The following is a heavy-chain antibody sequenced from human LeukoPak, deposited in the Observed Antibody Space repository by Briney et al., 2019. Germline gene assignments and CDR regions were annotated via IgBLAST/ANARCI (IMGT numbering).Heavy chain of an antibody. J-gene: IGHJ4*02. CDR2: TSWNSGSI. CDR1: GFTFDDYA. CDR3: AKEGISSSWLDY. V-gene: IGHV3-9*01. D-gene: IGHD6-13*01. Sequence: GRSLRLSCAASGFTFDDYAMHWVRQAPGKGLEWVSGTSWNSGSIGYADSVKGRFTISRDNAKNSLYLQMNSLRAEDTALYYCAKEGISSSWLDYWGQGTLVTVSS.